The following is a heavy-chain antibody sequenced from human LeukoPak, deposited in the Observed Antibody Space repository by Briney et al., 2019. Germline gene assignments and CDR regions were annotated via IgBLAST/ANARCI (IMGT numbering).Heavy chain of an antibody. CDR3: AKAPPTPLCYYYMDV. Sequence: PGGSLRLSCAASGFTFSSYAMSWVRQAPGQGLEWVSAISGCGGSTYYADSVKGRFTISRDNSKNTLYLQMNSLRAEDTAVYYCAKAPPTPLCYYYMDVWGKGTTVTVSS. J-gene: IGHJ6*03. CDR2: ISGCGGST. CDR1: GFTFSSYA. V-gene: IGHV3-23*01.